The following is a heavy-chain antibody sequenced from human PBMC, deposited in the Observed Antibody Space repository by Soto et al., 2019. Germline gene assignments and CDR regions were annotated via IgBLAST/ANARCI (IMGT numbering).Heavy chain of an antibody. CDR3: ARVYTGYCSGGDCYAHFDY. D-gene: IGHD2-15*01. CDR2: IYHSGST. Sequence: SETLSLTCAVSGDSISSSDWWTWVRQPPGKGLEWIAEIYHSGSTNYNPSLKSRVTISIDKSKNQFSLKLTSVTAADTAIYFCARVYTGYCSGGDCYAHFDYWGQGALVTVSS. CDR1: GDSISSSDW. V-gene: IGHV4-4*02. J-gene: IGHJ4*02.